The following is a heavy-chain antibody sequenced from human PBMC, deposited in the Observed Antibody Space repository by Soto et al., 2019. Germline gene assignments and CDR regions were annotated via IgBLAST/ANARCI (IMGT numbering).Heavy chain of an antibody. V-gene: IGHV4-59*06. J-gene: IGHJ4*02. D-gene: IGHD3-3*01. CDR2: IYYSGST. CDR1: GGSISSYY. Sequence: SETLSLTCTVSGGSISSYYWNWIRQPPGKGLEWIGYIYYSGSTYYNPSLKSRVTIAVDTSKNQFSLKLSSVTAADTAVYYCARGRLFGVVNSWGYYFDYWGQGTLVTVSX. CDR3: ARGRLFGVVNSWGYYFDY.